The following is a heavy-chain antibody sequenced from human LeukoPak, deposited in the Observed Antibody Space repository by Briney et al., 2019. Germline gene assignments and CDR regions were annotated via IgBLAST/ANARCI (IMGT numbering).Heavy chain of an antibody. CDR3: AKDRITIFGVVILDFDY. Sequence: GGSLRLSCAASGFTFSSYAMSWVRQAPGKGLEWVSAISGSGGSTYYADSVKGRFTISRDNSKNTLYLQMNSLRAEGTAVYYCAKDRITIFGVVILDFDYWGQGTLVTVSS. CDR2: ISGSGGST. V-gene: IGHV3-23*01. CDR1: GFTFSSYA. J-gene: IGHJ4*02. D-gene: IGHD3-3*01.